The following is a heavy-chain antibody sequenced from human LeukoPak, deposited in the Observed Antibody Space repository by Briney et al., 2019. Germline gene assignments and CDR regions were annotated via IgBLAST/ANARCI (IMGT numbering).Heavy chain of an antibody. V-gene: IGHV1-69*05. D-gene: IGHD1-26*01. CDR1: GGTFSSYA. Sequence: GASVKVSCKASGGTFSSYAISWVRQAPGQGLEWMGRIIPIFGTANYAQKFQGRVTITTDESTSTAYMELSSLRSEDTAVYYCARVGPTYNWFDPWGQGTLVTVSS. J-gene: IGHJ5*02. CDR2: IIPIFGTA. CDR3: ARVGPTYNWFDP.